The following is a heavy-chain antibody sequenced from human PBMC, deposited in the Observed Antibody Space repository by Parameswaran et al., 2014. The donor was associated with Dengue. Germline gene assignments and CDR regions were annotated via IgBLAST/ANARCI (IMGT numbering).Heavy chain of an antibody. CDR3: AREKXYYDSSGYSPPDY. D-gene: IGHD3-22*01. Sequence: WVRQAPGQGLEWMGWINPNSGGTNYAQKFQGRVTMTRDTSISTAYMELSRLRSDDTAVYYCAREKXYYDSSGYSPPDYWGQGTLVTVSS. CDR2: INPNSGGT. J-gene: IGHJ4*02. V-gene: IGHV1-2*02.